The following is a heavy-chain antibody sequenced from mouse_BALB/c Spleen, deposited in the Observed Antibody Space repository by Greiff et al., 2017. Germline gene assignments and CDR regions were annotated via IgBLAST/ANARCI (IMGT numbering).Heavy chain of an antibody. D-gene: IGHD2-3*01. J-gene: IGHJ4*01. CDR2: ISSGSSTI. CDR3: ARWDHDGWDY. CDR1: GFTFSSFG. V-gene: IGHV5-17*02. Sequence: EVQGVESGGGLVQPGGSRKLSCAASGFTFSSFGMHWVRQAPEKGLEWVAYISSGSSTIYYADTVKGRFTISRDNPKNTLFLQMTSLRSEDTAMYYCARWDHDGWDYWGQGTSVTVSS.